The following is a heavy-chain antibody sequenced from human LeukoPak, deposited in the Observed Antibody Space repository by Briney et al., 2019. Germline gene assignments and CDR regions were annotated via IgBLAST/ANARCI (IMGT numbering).Heavy chain of an antibody. D-gene: IGHD2-2*01. J-gene: IGHJ4*02. CDR2: INPNSGGT. CDR1: GYTFTGYY. Sequence: GASVKVSCKASGYTFTGYYMHWVRQAPGQGLEWMGWINPNSGGTSYAQKFQGRVTMTRDTSISTAYMELSRLRSDDTAVYYCARVIGLGYCSSTSCYPADYYFDYWGQGTLVTVSS. CDR3: ARVIGLGYCSSTSCYPADYYFDY. V-gene: IGHV1-2*02.